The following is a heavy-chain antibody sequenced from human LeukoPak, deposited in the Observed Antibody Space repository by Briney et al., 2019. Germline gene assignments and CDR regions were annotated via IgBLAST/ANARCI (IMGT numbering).Heavy chain of an antibody. J-gene: IGHJ4*02. Sequence: GGSLRLSCAASGFTFSSYWVSWVRQAPGKGLEWVANIKQDGSEKYYVDSVKGRFTISRDNAKNSLYLQMNSLRVEDTAVYYCARAGYDFWSGSYFDYWGQGTLVTVSS. D-gene: IGHD3-3*01. V-gene: IGHV3-7*01. CDR3: ARAGYDFWSGSYFDY. CDR1: GFTFSSYW. CDR2: IKQDGSEK.